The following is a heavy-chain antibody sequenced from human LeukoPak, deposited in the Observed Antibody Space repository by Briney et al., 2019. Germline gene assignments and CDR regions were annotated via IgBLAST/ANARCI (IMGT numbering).Heavy chain of an antibody. V-gene: IGHV4-38-2*01. Sequence: SETPSLTCAVSGYSISSGYYWGWIRQPPGKGLEWIGSIYHSGSTYYNPSLKSRVTISVDTSKNQFSLKLSSVTAADTAVYYCARNLYYDFWSGYCNWGQGTLVTVSS. CDR2: IYHSGST. CDR1: GYSISSGYY. J-gene: IGHJ4*02. CDR3: ARNLYYDFWSGYCN. D-gene: IGHD3-3*01.